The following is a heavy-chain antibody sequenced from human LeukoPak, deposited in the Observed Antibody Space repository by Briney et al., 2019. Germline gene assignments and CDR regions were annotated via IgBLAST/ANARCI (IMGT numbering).Heavy chain of an antibody. V-gene: IGHV3-21*01. CDR2: ISSSSSYI. CDR3: ARSDCSSTSCPIRFDY. Sequence: PGGSLRLSCVASGFTFSTYGMHWVRQAPGKGLEWVSSISSSSSYIYYADSVKGRFTISRDNAKNSLYLQMNSLRAEDTAVYYCARSDCSSTSCPIRFDYWGQGTLVTVSS. CDR1: GFTFSTYG. J-gene: IGHJ4*02. D-gene: IGHD2-2*01.